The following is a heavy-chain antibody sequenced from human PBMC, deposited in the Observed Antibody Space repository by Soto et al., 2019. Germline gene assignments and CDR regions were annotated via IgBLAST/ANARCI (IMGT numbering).Heavy chain of an antibody. Sequence: SETLSLTCTVSGGSISSSSYYWGWIRQPPGKGLEWIGSIYYSGSTYYNPSLKSRVTISVDTSKNQFSLKLSSVTAADTAVYYCATFREEYSSSHDYMGHHMGGWEPRYNWFDPWGQGTLVTVSS. CDR2: IYYSGST. D-gene: IGHD6-6*01. J-gene: IGHJ5*02. CDR3: ATFREEYSSSHDYMGHHMGGWEPRYNWFDP. CDR1: GGSISSSSYY. V-gene: IGHV4-39*01.